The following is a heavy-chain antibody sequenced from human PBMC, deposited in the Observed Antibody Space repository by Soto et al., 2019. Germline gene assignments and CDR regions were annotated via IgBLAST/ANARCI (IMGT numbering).Heavy chain of an antibody. V-gene: IGHV3-9*01. Sequence: GGSLRISCAASGFTFDDYAMHWVRQAPGKGLEWVSGITWNSGRIAYAGSVKGRFTISRDNAKKSLYLQMNSLRAEDTALYYCAKGGYTYVAGTNYFHYWGQGTLVTVSS. CDR3: AKGGYTYVAGTNYFHY. CDR1: GFTFDDYA. CDR2: ITWNSGRI. J-gene: IGHJ4*02. D-gene: IGHD5-18*01.